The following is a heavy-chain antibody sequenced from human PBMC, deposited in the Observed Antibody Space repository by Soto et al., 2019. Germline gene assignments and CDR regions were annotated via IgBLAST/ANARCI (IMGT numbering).Heavy chain of an antibody. CDR2: FYDSGST. CDR1: GGSVSSGSFD. D-gene: IGHD5-12*01. Sequence: ASETLSLTCTVSGGSVSSGSFDWSWIRRPPGKGLEWIGYFYDSGSTNYNPSLRSRVTMSVDTSKNQFSLKLSSVTAADTAVYYCAASAPPATNYYYAMDVWGQGTTVTVSS. J-gene: IGHJ6*02. CDR3: AASAPPATNYYYAMDV. V-gene: IGHV4-61*01.